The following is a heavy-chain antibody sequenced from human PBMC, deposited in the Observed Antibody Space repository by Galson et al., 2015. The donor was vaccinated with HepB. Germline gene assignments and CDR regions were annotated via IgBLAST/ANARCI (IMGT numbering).Heavy chain of an antibody. J-gene: IGHJ4*02. V-gene: IGHV3-30*18. CDR1: GFTFSSYG. Sequence: SLRLSCAASGFTFSSYGMHWVRQAPGKGLEWVAVISYDGSNKDYADSVKGRFTSSRDNSKNTLYLQMSSLRAEDTAVYYCAKDRRGALDYWGQGTLVTVSS. D-gene: IGHD1-26*01. CDR2: ISYDGSNK. CDR3: AKDRRGALDY.